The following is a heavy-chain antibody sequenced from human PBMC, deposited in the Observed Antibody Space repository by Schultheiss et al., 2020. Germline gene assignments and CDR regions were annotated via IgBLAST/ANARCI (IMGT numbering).Heavy chain of an antibody. CDR2: ISSNGGST. V-gene: IGHV3-64*01. D-gene: IGHD1-1*01. J-gene: IGHJ4*02. Sequence: GGSLRLSCAASGFTFSSYAMHWVRQAPGKGLEYVSAISSNGGSTYYANSVKGRFTISRDNSKNTLYLQMGSLRAEDMAVYYCARGAGYNPYFDYWGQGPRSPSPQ. CDR3: ARGAGYNPYFDY. CDR1: GFTFSSYA.